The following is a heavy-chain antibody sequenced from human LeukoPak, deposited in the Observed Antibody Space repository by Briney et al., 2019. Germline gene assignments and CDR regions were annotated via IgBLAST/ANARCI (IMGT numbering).Heavy chain of an antibody. CDR3: ARVNTMVRGVIIYWFDP. J-gene: IGHJ5*02. D-gene: IGHD3-10*01. CDR1: GGSISSGGYS. V-gene: IGHV4-30-2*01. Sequence: SETLSLTCAVSGGSISSGGYSWSWIRQPLGKGLEWIGYIYHSGSTYYNPSLKSRVTISVDRSKNQFSLKLSSVTAADTAVYYCARVNTMVRGVIIYWFDPWGQGTLVTVSS. CDR2: IYHSGST.